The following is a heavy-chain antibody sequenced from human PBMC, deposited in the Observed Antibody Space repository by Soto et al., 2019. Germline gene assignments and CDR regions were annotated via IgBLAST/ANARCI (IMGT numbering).Heavy chain of an antibody. V-gene: IGHV4-30-4*08. D-gene: IGHD3-10*01. CDR3: ARAMVRGVTPNWFDP. J-gene: IGHJ5*02. CDR2: IYYSGST. Sequence: SETLSLTCTVSGDSISSSNSHWGWIRQPPGKGLEWIGYIYYSGSTYYNPSLKSRVTISVDTSKNQFSLKLSSVTAADTAVYYCARAMVRGVTPNWFDPWGQGTLVTVSS. CDR1: GDSISSSNSH.